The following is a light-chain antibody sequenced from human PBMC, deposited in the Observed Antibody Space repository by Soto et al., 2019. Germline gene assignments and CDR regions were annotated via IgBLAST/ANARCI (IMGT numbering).Light chain of an antibody. CDR3: QQYYSTLSLT. Sequence: DIVMTQSPDSLAVSLGERATINCKSSQSVLYSSNNKNYLAWYQQKPGQPPKLLIYWASTRESGVPDRFRGSGSGTYFSLTISSLQAEDVAVYYCQQYYSTLSLTFGGWTKVEIK. CDR2: WAS. J-gene: IGKJ4*01. V-gene: IGKV4-1*01. CDR1: QSVLYSSNNKNY.